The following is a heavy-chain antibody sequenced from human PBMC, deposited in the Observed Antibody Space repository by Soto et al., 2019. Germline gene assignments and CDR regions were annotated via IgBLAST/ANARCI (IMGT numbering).Heavy chain of an antibody. CDR3: ASRDPGTSVDY. Sequence: ETLSLTCAVSGGSFTSNNWWTWVRQPPGQGLEWIGEIYRTGSTNYNPSLKSRVTISLDKSENQFSLKVTSLTAADMAVYYCASRDPGTSVDYWGQGTLVTVSS. CDR1: GGSFTSNNW. D-gene: IGHD1-7*01. CDR2: IYRTGST. J-gene: IGHJ4*02. V-gene: IGHV4-4*02.